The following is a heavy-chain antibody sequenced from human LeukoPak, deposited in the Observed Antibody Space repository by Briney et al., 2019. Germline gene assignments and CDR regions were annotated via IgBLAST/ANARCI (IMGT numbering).Heavy chain of an antibody. Sequence: GGSLRLSCAASGFTFSTYGMNWVRQAPGKGLEWVSSISSSSSYIDYADSVRGRFTISRDNAKNSLYLQLNSLRAEDTAVYYCARVGCSSTNCYDFDYWGQGTLVTVSS. D-gene: IGHD2-2*01. V-gene: IGHV3-21*01. CDR1: GFTFSTYG. CDR2: ISSSSSYI. J-gene: IGHJ4*02. CDR3: ARVGCSSTNCYDFDY.